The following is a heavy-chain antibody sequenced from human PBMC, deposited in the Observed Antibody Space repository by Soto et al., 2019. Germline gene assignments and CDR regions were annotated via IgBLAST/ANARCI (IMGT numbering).Heavy chain of an antibody. CDR1: GGTFSSYA. V-gene: IGHV1-69*12. D-gene: IGHD3-22*01. CDR2: IIPIFDTA. Sequence: QVQLVQSGAEVKKPGSSVKVSCKASGGTFSSYAISWVRQAPGQGLERMGGIIPIFDTADYAQKFQGRVTITADESTNTAYMELSSLRSEDTAVYYCAGHSSGVPGYYYGMDVWGQGTTVTVSS. J-gene: IGHJ6*02. CDR3: AGHSSGVPGYYYGMDV.